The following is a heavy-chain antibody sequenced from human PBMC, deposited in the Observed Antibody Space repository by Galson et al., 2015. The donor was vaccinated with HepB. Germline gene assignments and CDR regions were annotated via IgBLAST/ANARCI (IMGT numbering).Heavy chain of an antibody. Sequence: SVKVSCKASGYIFTNYDISWVRQAPGHGLEWMGWISAYNGNTNYEQRLQGRVTMTTDTSTTTAYMDLRSLRSDDTAVYYCARMVTSGAPYFDYWGQGTLVTVSS. D-gene: IGHD4-23*01. CDR1: GYIFTNYD. CDR3: ARMVTSGAPYFDY. V-gene: IGHV1-18*01. J-gene: IGHJ4*02. CDR2: ISAYNGNT.